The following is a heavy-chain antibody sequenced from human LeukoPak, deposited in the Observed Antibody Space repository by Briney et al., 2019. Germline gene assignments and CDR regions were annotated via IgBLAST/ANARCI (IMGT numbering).Heavy chain of an antibody. CDR1: GFTFSSYA. D-gene: IGHD6-13*01. Sequence: PGGSLRLSCAASGFTFSSYAMSWVRQAPGKGLEWVSAISGSGGSTYYADSVKGRFTISRDNSKNTLYLQMNSLRSDDTAVYYCAREGGSREPGPKNWGQGTLVTVSS. CDR3: AREGGSREPGPKN. J-gene: IGHJ4*02. CDR2: ISGSGGST. V-gene: IGHV3-23*01.